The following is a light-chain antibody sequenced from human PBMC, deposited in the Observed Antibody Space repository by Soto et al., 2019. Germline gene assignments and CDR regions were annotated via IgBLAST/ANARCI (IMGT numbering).Light chain of an antibody. CDR2: EVS. V-gene: IGLV2-14*01. J-gene: IGLJ3*02. CDR3: SSYTSSSTWV. CDR1: SSDVGGYNY. Sequence: QSALTQPASVSGSPGQSITISCTGTSSDVGGYNYVSWYQQHPGKAPKLMIYEVSDRPSGISARFSASTSGNTASLTISGVQAEDEADYYCSSYTSSSTWVFGGGTKLTVL.